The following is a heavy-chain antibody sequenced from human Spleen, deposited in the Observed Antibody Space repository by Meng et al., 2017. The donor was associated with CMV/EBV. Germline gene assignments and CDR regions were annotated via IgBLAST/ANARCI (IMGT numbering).Heavy chain of an antibody. CDR2: ITWDGGTT. Sequence: GESLKISCVASGFTFDDYTMHWVRQAPGKGLEWVSLITWDGGTTYYADSVKGRFTISRDNSRNSLFLQMNSLRSEDAAFYYCAKDYSSSSLYYFDYWGQGTLVTVSS. CDR3: AKDYSSSSLYYFDY. D-gene: IGHD6-6*01. V-gene: IGHV3-43*01. CDR1: GFTFDDYT. J-gene: IGHJ4*02.